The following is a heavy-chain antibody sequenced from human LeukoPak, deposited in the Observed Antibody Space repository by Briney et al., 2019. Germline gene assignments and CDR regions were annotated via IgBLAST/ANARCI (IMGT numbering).Heavy chain of an antibody. J-gene: IGHJ3*02. D-gene: IGHD2-21*01. V-gene: IGHV1-69*13. Sequence: SVKVSCKASGGTFSSYAISWVRQAPGQGLEWMGGIIPIFGTANYAQKFQGRVTITADESTSTAYMELSSLRSEDTAVYYCARTPPVSYSDAFDIWGQGTMVTVSS. CDR2: IIPIFGTA. CDR1: GGTFSSYA. CDR3: ARTPPVSYSDAFDI.